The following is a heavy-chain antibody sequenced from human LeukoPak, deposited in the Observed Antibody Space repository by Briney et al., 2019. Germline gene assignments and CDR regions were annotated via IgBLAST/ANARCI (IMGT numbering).Heavy chain of an antibody. D-gene: IGHD6-19*01. V-gene: IGHV1-69*13. CDR2: IIPIFGTA. Sequence: SVKVSCKASGGTFSSYAISWVRQAPGQGLEWMGGIIPIFGTANYAQKFQGRVTITADESTSTAYMELSSLRSEDTAVYYCARDSSGWYVLKGMDVWGQGTTVTVSS. CDR1: GGTFSSYA. CDR3: ARDSSGWYVLKGMDV. J-gene: IGHJ6*02.